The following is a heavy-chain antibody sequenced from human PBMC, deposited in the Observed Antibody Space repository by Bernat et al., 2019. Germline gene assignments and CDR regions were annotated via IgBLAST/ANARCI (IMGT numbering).Heavy chain of an antibody. Sequence: EVQLVESGGGLVQPGGSLRLSCAASGFTFSRFWMSWFRQAPGKGLEWVANIKQDGSEKHYVDSVKGRVTISRDNGKNSLFLQMNSLRAEDTAVYYCASEWLRFTPLDPWGQGTLVTVSS. J-gene: IGHJ5*02. CDR1: GFTFSRFW. CDR3: ASEWLRFTPLDP. D-gene: IGHD5-12*01. V-gene: IGHV3-7*01. CDR2: IKQDGSEK.